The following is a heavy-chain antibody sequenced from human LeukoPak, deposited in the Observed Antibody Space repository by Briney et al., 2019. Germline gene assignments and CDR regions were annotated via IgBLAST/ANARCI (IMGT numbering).Heavy chain of an antibody. V-gene: IGHV4-59*01. CDR1: GASISSYY. CDR3: ARQSISGSSLSYFDY. Sequence: SETLSLTCTVSGASISSYYWNWIRQPPGKGLEWIGYISYSGSTNYNPSLKSRVTISVDTSKNQCSLKLSSVTAADTAVYYCARQSISGSSLSYFDYWGQGTLVNVSS. D-gene: IGHD3-22*01. J-gene: IGHJ4*02. CDR2: ISYSGST.